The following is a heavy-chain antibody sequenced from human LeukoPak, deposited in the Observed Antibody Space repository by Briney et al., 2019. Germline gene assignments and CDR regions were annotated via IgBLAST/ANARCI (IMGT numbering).Heavy chain of an antibody. V-gene: IGHV4-4*07. J-gene: IGHJ4*02. CDR2: IYSSGST. CDR3: ARDGIYGQTAHY. CDR1: GGSISSYY. Sequence: PAETLSLTCTVSGGSISSYYLSWIRQPAGKGLEWIGRIYSSGSTNYNPSLKSRVTMSVDTSKNQFSLKLSSVTAADTAVYYCARDGIYGQTAHYWGQGTLVTVSS. D-gene: IGHD1-14*01.